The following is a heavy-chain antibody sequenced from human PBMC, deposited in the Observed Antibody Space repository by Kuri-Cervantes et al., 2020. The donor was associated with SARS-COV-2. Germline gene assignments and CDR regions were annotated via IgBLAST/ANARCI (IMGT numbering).Heavy chain of an antibody. D-gene: IGHD6-13*01. J-gene: IGHJ4*02. CDR1: GFTFDDYA. CDR3: AREIIAAAGPFDY. Sequence: GGSLRLSCAASGFTFDDYAMHWVRQAPGKGLEWVSGISWNSGSIGYADSVKGRFTISRDNAKNSLYLQMNSLRAEDTAVYYCAREIIAAAGPFDYWGRGTLVTVSS. CDR2: ISWNSGSI. V-gene: IGHV3-9*01.